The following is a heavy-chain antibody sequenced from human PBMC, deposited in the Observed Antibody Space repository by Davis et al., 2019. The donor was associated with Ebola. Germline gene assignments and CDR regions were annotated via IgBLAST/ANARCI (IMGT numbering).Heavy chain of an antibody. V-gene: IGHV3-48*04. Sequence: GESLKISCAASGFTFSSYSMNWVRQAPGKGLEWVSYISSSGSTTYYGDSVKGRFTISRDNAKNSLDLQMNSLRAEDTAVYYCARLGYCSGGSCYWGQGTLVTVSS. CDR3: ARLGYCSGGSCY. CDR2: ISSSGSTT. D-gene: IGHD2-15*01. CDR1: GFTFSSYS. J-gene: IGHJ4*02.